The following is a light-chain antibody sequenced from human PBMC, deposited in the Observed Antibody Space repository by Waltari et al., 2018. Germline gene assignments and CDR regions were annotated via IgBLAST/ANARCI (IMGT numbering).Light chain of an antibody. Sequence: DIVMTQSPDSLAVSLGERTTINCKSSQSVLHSSNNKNYLAWYQQKPGQPPKLLIYWASTRESRVPDRFSGSGSGTDFTLTISSLQAEDVAVYYCQQYYGRVFTFGPGTKLDIK. CDR1: QSVLHSSNNKNY. V-gene: IGKV4-1*01. J-gene: IGKJ3*01. CDR2: WAS. CDR3: QQYYGRVFT.